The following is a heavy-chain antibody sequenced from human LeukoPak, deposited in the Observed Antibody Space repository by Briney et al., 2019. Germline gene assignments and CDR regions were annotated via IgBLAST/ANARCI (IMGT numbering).Heavy chain of an antibody. V-gene: IGHV3-30*18. CDR3: AKSSGGLRVLGYCSGGSCYSVGKDWFDP. J-gene: IGHJ5*02. CDR1: GFTFSSYG. D-gene: IGHD2-15*01. Sequence: GGSLRLSCAASGFTFSSYGMHWVRQAPGKGLEWVAVISYDGSNKYYADSVKGRFTISRDNSKNTLYLQMNGLRAEDTAVYYCAKSSGGLRVLGYCSGGSCYSVGKDWFDPWGQGTLVTVSS. CDR2: ISYDGSNK.